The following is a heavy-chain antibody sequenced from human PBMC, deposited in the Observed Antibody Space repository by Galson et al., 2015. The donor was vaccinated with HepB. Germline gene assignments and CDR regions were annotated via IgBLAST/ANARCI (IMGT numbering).Heavy chain of an antibody. J-gene: IGHJ4*02. CDR1: GYTFTGYY. D-gene: IGHD6-19*01. CDR3: ARDRYSSGWYNFDY. CDR2: INPNSGGT. Sequence: SVKVSCKAPGYTFTGYYMHWVRQAPGQGLEWMGWINPNSGGTNYAQKFQGRVTMTRDTSISTAYMELNRLRSDDTAVYYCARDRYSSGWYNFDYWGQGTLVTVSS. V-gene: IGHV1-2*02.